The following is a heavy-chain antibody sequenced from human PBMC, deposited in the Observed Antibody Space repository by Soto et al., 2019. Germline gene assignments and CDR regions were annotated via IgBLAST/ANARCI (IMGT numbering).Heavy chain of an antibody. J-gene: IGHJ6*02. CDR2: INPNSGGT. V-gene: IGHV1-2*02. Sequence: GPSVKVSCKASGYTFTGYYMHWVRQAPGQGLEWMGWINPNSGGTNYAQKFQGRVTMTRDTSISTAYMELSRLRSDGTAVYYCARDRGYSYGYDDYYYYGMDVWGQGTTVTVSS. CDR3: ARDRGYSYGYDDYYYYGMDV. CDR1: GYTFTGYY. D-gene: IGHD5-18*01.